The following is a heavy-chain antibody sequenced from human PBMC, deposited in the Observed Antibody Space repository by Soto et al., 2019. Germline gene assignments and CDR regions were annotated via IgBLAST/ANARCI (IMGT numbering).Heavy chain of an antibody. Sequence: QVQLQQWGAGLLKPSETLSLTCAVYGGSFSGYYWSWIRQPPGKGLEWIGEINHSGSTNYNPSLKSRVTISVDTSKNQFSLKLSSVTAADTAVYYCARERWDLLYAFDIWGQGTMVTVSS. CDR2: INHSGST. CDR1: GGSFSGYY. D-gene: IGHD1-26*01. V-gene: IGHV4-34*01. CDR3: ARERWDLLYAFDI. J-gene: IGHJ3*02.